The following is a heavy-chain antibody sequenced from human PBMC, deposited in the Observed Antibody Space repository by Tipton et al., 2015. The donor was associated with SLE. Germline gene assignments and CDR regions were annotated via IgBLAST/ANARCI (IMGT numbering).Heavy chain of an antibody. D-gene: IGHD3-3*01. CDR2: ISAYNGNT. Sequence: QSGAEVKKPGASVKVSCKASGYTFTSYGISWVRQAPGQGLEWMGWISAYNGNTNYAQKLQGRVTMTTDTSTSTACMELRSLRSDAVAVYSCAREGGVDLGAFDIWGQGTMVTVSS. CDR1: GYTFTSYG. V-gene: IGHV1-18*03. J-gene: IGHJ3*02. CDR3: AREGGVDLGAFDI.